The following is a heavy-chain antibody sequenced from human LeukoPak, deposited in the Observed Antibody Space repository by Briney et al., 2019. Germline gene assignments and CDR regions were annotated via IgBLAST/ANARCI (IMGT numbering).Heavy chain of an antibody. CDR1: GFTFSNSA. V-gene: IGHV3-23*01. Sequence: PGGSLRPSCAASGFTFSNSAMSWVRQAPGKGLEWVSTISGSGGSTYYADSVKGRFTISRDNSKSTLYLQINSLRAEDTAVYYCAKSGYNRFDYWGQGTLVTVSS. J-gene: IGHJ4*02. CDR2: ISGSGGST. D-gene: IGHD5-24*01. CDR3: AKSGYNRFDY.